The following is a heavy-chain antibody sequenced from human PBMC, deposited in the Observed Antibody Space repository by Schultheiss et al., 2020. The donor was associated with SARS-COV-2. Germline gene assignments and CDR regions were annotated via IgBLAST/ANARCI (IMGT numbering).Heavy chain of an antibody. CDR2: IYPGDSDT. CDR3: ARSEYSSLDY. CDR1: GYSFTNHW. Sequence: GESLKISCKGSGYSFTNHWIGWVRQTPGKGLEWMGIIYPGDSDTRYSPSFQGQVSISADKSISTAYLQWSSLKASDTAMYYCARSEYSSLDYWGQGTLVTVSS. V-gene: IGHV5-51*01. J-gene: IGHJ4*02. D-gene: IGHD6-6*01.